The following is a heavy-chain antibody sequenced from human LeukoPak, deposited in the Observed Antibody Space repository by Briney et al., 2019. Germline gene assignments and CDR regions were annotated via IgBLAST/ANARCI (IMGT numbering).Heavy chain of an antibody. D-gene: IGHD3-22*01. J-gene: IGHJ4*02. CDR2: ISGSGGST. Sequence: GGSLRLSCAASGFTFSSYSMNWVRQAPGKGLEWVSAISGSGGSTYYADSVKGRFTISRDNSKNTLYLQMNSLRAEDTAVYYCARPNLRVITTPYYFDYWGQGTLVTVSS. V-gene: IGHV3-23*01. CDR3: ARPNLRVITTPYYFDY. CDR1: GFTFSSYS.